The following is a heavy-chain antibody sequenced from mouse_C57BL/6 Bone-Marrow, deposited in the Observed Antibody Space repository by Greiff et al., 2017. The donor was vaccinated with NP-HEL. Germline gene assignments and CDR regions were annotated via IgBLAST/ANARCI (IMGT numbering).Heavy chain of an antibody. D-gene: IGHD2-10*02. CDR3: ASPSSPVDAMDY. V-gene: IGHV1-81*01. J-gene: IGHJ4*01. Sequence: VMLVESGAELARPGASVKLSCKASGYTFTSYGISWVKQRTGQGLEWIGEIYPRSGNTYYNEKFKGKATLTADKSSSTAYMELRSLTSEDSAVYFCASPSSPVDAMDYWGQGTSVTVSS. CDR1: GYTFTSYG. CDR2: IYPRSGNT.